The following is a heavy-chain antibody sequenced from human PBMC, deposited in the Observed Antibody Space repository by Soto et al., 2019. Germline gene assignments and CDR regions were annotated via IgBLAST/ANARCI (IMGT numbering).Heavy chain of an antibody. V-gene: IGHV4-59*01. CDR1: GGSISSYY. J-gene: IGHJ4*02. Sequence: SETLSLTCTVSGGSISSYYWSWIRQPPGKGLEWIGYIYYSGSTNYNPSLKSRVTISVDTSKNQFSLKLSSVTAADTAVYYCARERWSNYYGSGSLYFDYWGQGTLVTVSS. CDR3: ARERWSNYYGSGSLYFDY. D-gene: IGHD3-10*01. CDR2: IYYSGST.